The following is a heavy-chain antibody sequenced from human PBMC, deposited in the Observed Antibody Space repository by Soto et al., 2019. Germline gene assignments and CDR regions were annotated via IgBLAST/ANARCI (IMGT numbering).Heavy chain of an antibody. CDR3: ARAVRSGSYSYYFDL. Sequence: QVHLVQSGAEVRTPGTSINVSCTVSGGIFNIHPIHWVRQAPGQGLEWMGGINPIFDSTNYAQKFQGRVTIKADESSSTAFLEMSGLTSQDTAIYYCARAVRSGSYSYYFDLWGQGTVVSVSS. J-gene: IGHJ4*02. D-gene: IGHD1-26*01. CDR2: INPIFDST. CDR1: GGIFNIHP. V-gene: IGHV1-69*01.